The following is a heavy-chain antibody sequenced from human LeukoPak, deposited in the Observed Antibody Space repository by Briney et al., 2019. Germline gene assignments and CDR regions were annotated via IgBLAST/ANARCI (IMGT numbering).Heavy chain of an antibody. CDR2: ILPIFGTA. J-gene: IGHJ6*03. Sequence: SVKVSCMASGGTFSSYAVSWGRETPGQGLECMGGILPIFGTANYAQKFQGRVTITTDEATSTAYMELSSLTSEDTADYYCARAQGGIVGATRHYYYYMDVWGKGTTVTVSS. CDR1: GGTFSSYA. D-gene: IGHD1-26*01. CDR3: ARAQGGIVGATRHYYYYMDV. V-gene: IGHV1-69*05.